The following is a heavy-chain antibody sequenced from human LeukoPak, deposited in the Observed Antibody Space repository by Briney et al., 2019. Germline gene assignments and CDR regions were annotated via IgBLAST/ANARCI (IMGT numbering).Heavy chain of an antibody. CDR1: GGSISSYY. V-gene: IGHV4-4*07. Sequence: PSETLSLTCTVSGGSISSYYWSWIRQPAGKGLEWIGHIYTSGSTNYNPSLKTRVTTSVDTSKNQFSLKLSSVTAADTAVYYCARDGYYGSGSYQIIDYWGQGTLVTVSS. J-gene: IGHJ4*02. CDR3: ARDGYYGSGSYQIIDY. D-gene: IGHD3-10*01. CDR2: IYTSGST.